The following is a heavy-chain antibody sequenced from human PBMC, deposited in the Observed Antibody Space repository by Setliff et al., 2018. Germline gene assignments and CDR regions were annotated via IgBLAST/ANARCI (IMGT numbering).Heavy chain of an antibody. CDR2: LYSSGST. CDR1: GGSISSGPYY. V-gene: IGHV4-61*02. D-gene: IGHD7-27*01. Sequence: PSETLSLTCTVSGGSISSGPYYWNWFRQPAGKGLEWIGRLYSSGSTNYNPSLKSRVTISVDTSKNQFSLKLSSVTAADTAVYYCASTDWGWGYYFDYWGQGTLVTVPQ. J-gene: IGHJ4*02. CDR3: ASTDWGWGYYFDY.